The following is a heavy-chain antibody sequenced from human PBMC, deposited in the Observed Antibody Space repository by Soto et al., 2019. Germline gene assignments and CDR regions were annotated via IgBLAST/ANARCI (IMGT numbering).Heavy chain of an antibody. V-gene: IGHV4-34*01. CDR2: INHSGST. Sequence: QVQLQQWGAGLLKPSETLSLTCAVYGGSFSGYYWSWIRQPPGKGLEWIGEINHSGSTNYNPSLKSRVTISVDTSKNQFSLKLSSVTAADTAVYYCAGRMRYSSGWGALYYSDYWGQGTLVTVSS. CDR1: GGSFSGYY. D-gene: IGHD6-19*01. J-gene: IGHJ4*02. CDR3: AGRMRYSSGWGALYYSDY.